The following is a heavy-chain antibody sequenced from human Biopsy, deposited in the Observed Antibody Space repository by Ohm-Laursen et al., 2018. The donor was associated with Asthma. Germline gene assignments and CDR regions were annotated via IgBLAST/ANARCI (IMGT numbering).Heavy chain of an antibody. D-gene: IGHD6-25*01. CDR2: INGGGDRT. V-gene: IGHV3-23*01. J-gene: IGHJ6*02. CDR3: ARVFESSEWGPFYHFGLDV. Sequence: GSLRLSCTASGFTFSTHHLSWVRQAPGKGLEWVSSINGGGDRTWYADSVKGRFTISRDNAQKSLFLQMGSLRAEDTAIYYCARVFESSEWGPFYHFGLDVWGQGTTVAVSS. CDR1: GFTFSTHH.